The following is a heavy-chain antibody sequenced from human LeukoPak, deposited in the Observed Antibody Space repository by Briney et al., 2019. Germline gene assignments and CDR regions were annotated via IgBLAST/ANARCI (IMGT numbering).Heavy chain of an antibody. CDR2: IYYTGST. J-gene: IGHJ6*02. D-gene: IGHD2-15*01. CDR1: GGSIRTYY. Sequence: PSETLSLTCTVSGGSIRTYYWSWIRQPPGKGLEWIGYIYYTGSTNYNPSLKSRVTMSVDTSKNQFSLKLSSVTAADTAVYYCASSPIYCSGGSRYDYYYYYGMDVWGQGTTVTVSS. CDR3: ASSPIYCSGGSRYDYYYYYGMDV. V-gene: IGHV4-59*08.